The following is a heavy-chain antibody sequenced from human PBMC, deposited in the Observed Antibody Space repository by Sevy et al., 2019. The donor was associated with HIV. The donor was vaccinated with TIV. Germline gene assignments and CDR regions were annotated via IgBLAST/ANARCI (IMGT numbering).Heavy chain of an antibody. CDR3: ARVGAYLSGGYYGSGSYYSSHNRFDP. CDR2: ISAYNGNT. Sequence: ASVKVSCKASGYTFTSYGISWVRQAPGQGLEWMGWISAYNGNTNYAQKLQGRVTMTTDTSTSTAYMELRSLRSDDTAVYYCARVGAYLSGGYYGSGSYYSSHNRFDPWGQGTLVTVSS. CDR1: GYTFTSYG. V-gene: IGHV1-18*01. D-gene: IGHD3-10*01. J-gene: IGHJ5*02.